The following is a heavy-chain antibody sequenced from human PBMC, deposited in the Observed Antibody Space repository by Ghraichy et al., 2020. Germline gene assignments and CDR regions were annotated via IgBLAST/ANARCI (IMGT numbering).Heavy chain of an antibody. D-gene: IGHD3-10*01. Sequence: SETLSLTCTVSGGSISSSSYYWGWIRQPPGKGLEWIGSIYYSGSTYYNPSLKSRVTISVDTSKNQFSLKLSSVTAADTAVYYCARQIVYGSGLYYFDYWGQGTLVTVSS. CDR1: GGSISSSSYY. CDR3: ARQIVYGSGLYYFDY. V-gene: IGHV4-39*01. J-gene: IGHJ4*02. CDR2: IYYSGST.